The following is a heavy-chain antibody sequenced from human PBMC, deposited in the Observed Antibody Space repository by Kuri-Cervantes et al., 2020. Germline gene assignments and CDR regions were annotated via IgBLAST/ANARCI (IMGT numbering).Heavy chain of an antibody. CDR2: IKQDGSEK. CDR3: ARAGGELRIRPYSYYYGMDV. CDR1: GFTFSSYW. J-gene: IGHJ6*02. V-gene: IGHV3-7*01. D-gene: IGHD3-16*01. Sequence: GGSLRLSCAASGFTFSSYWMSWVRQAPGKGLEWVANIKQDGSEKYYVDSVKGRFTISRDNAKNSLYLQMNSLRAEDTAVYYCARAGGELRIRPYSYYYGMDVWGQGTTVTVSS.